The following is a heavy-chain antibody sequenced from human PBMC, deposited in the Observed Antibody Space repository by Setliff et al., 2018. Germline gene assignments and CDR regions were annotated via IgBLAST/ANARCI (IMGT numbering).Heavy chain of an antibody. D-gene: IGHD2-2*01. CDR1: AGSFSGYY. CDR2: INHSGST. V-gene: IGHV4-34*01. J-gene: IGHJ5*02. Sequence: PSETLSLTCAVYAGSFSGYYWSWIRQPPGKGLEWIGEINHSGSTNYNPSLKSRVTISVDTSKNQFSLKLTSVTAADTAVYYCARLVVPAANWFDPWGQGTLVTSPQ. CDR3: ARLVVPAANWFDP.